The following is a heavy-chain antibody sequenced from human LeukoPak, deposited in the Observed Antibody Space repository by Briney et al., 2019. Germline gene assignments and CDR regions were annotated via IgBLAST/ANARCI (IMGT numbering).Heavy chain of an antibody. CDR2: IYESGRT. V-gene: IGHV4-4*02. CDR3: ANRIRYFDWSPPHFHY. Sequence: SGTLSLTCAVSGGSISSSNWWSGVREPPRKGREWGGEIYESGRTNYNPSLGRRVTISVEKAKNQVSLKVSAVTAADTAVYYCANRIRYFDWSPPHFHYWGQGTLVTVSS. J-gene: IGHJ4*02. CDR1: GGSISSSNW. D-gene: IGHD3-9*01.